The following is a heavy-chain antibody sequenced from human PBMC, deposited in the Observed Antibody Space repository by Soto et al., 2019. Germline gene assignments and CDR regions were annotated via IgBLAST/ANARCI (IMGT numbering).Heavy chain of an antibody. D-gene: IGHD2-21*01. Sequence: GASVKVSCKTSGFSFTGFYIQWVRQAPGQALQWMGWINPNTGDTNYLKRFQGRVTMTTDMSTSTAYMELTSLTSDDTAVCFCPSGRGTVMLVGDYCFDNWGQGTQVAVSS. CDR2: INPNTGDT. CDR3: PSGRGTVMLVGDYCFDN. CDR1: GFSFTGFY. V-gene: IGHV1-2*02. J-gene: IGHJ4*02.